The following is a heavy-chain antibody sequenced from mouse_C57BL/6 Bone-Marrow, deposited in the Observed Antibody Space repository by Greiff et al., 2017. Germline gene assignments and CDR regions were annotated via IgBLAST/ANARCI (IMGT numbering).Heavy chain of an antibody. Sequence: EVKVVESGEGLVKPGGSLKLSCAASGFTFSSYAMSWVRQTPEKRLEWVAYISSGGDYIYYADTVKGRFTISRDNARNTLYLQMSSLKSEDTAMYYCTGYYGSTWYFDVWGTGTTVTVSS. CDR2: ISSGGDYI. CDR1: GFTFSSYA. V-gene: IGHV5-9-1*02. J-gene: IGHJ1*03. D-gene: IGHD1-1*01. CDR3: TGYYGSTWYFDV.